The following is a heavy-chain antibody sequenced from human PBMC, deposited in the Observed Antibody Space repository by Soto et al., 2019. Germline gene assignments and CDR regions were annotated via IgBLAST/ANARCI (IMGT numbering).Heavy chain of an antibody. CDR1: GGSVSSGSYY. V-gene: IGHV4-61*01. CDR2: IYYSGTT. Sequence: PSETPSLTCTVSGGSVSSGSYYWSWIRQPPGKGLEWIGYIYYSGTTNYNPSLKSRVTISLDTSKNQFSLKLSSVTAADTAVYFCARDSMVRGVTDYWGQGTLVTVSS. J-gene: IGHJ4*02. D-gene: IGHD3-10*01. CDR3: ARDSMVRGVTDY.